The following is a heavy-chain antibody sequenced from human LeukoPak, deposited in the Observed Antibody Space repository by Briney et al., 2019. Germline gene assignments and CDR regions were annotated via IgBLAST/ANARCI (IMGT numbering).Heavy chain of an antibody. J-gene: IGHJ4*02. D-gene: IGHD3-10*01. CDR2: ISGSSGST. CDR3: AITMVRGVISLQPRRPSYFNY. Sequence: PGGTLRLSCAASGFTFSSYGMSWVRQAPGEGLEWVSGISGSSGSTYYADSVKGRFTISRDNSKNTLYLQMNSLRAEDTAVYYCAITMVRGVISLQPRRPSYFNYWGQGALVTVSS. V-gene: IGHV3-23*01. CDR1: GFTFSSYG.